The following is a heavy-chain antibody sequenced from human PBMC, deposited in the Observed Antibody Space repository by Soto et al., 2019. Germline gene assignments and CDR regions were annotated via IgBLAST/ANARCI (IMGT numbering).Heavy chain of an antibody. V-gene: IGHV3-9*01. J-gene: IGHJ3*02. CDR1: GFTFDDYA. CDR2: ISWNSGSI. D-gene: IGHD3-16*01. Sequence: QPGGSLRLSCAASGFTFDDYAMHWVRQAPGKGLEWVSGISWNSGSIGYADSVKGRFTISRDNAKNSLYLQMNSLRAEDTALYYCAKGSLGWPGGDPQGVGAFDIWGQGTMVTVSS. CDR3: AKGSLGWPGGDPQGVGAFDI.